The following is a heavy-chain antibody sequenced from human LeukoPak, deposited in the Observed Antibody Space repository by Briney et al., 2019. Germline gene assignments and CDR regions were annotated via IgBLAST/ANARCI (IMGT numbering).Heavy chain of an antibody. CDR3: ARDTHGANGSDNWFDP. J-gene: IGHJ5*02. V-gene: IGHV1-18*01. CDR1: GCTFTSYG. D-gene: IGHD4/OR15-4a*01. Sequence: ASVKVSCKASGCTFTSYGISWVRQAPGQGLEWMGWISAYNGNTNYAQKLQGRVTMTTDTSTSTAYMELRSLRSDDTAVYYCARDTHGANGSDNWFDPWGQGTLVTVSS. CDR2: ISAYNGNT.